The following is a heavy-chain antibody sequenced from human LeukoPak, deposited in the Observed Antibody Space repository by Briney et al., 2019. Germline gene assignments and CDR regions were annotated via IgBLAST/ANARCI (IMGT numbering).Heavy chain of an antibody. J-gene: IGHJ4*02. CDR3: ARRRLQDYFDY. D-gene: IGHD6-25*01. CDR1: GGSFSGYY. CDR2: INHSGST. V-gene: IGHV4-34*01. Sequence: PSETLSLTCAVYGGSFSGYYWSWIRQPPGKGLEWIGEINHSGSTNYNPSLKSRVTISVDTSKNQFSLKLSSLTAADTAVYYCARRRLQDYFDYWGQGTLVTVSS.